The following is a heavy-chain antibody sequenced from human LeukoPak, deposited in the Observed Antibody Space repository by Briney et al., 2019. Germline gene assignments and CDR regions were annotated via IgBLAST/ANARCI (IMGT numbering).Heavy chain of an antibody. D-gene: IGHD2-8*02. CDR3: ARGESPPSGPLGWFDP. Sequence: ASVKVSCKASGYTFTSYDINWVRQATGQGLEWMGWMNPNSGNTGYAQKFQGRVTMTRDTSTSTVYMELSSLRSEDTAVYYCARGESPPSGPLGWFDPWGQGTLVTVSS. J-gene: IGHJ5*02. CDR2: MNPNSGNT. CDR1: GYTFTSYD. V-gene: IGHV1-8*01.